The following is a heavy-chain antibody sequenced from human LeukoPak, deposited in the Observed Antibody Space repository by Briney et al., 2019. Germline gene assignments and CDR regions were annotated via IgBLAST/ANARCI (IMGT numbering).Heavy chain of an antibody. CDR1: GFTFSSYS. CDR2: ISSSSSYI. D-gene: IGHD6-19*01. Sequence: GGSLRLSCAASGFTFSSYSMNWVRQAPGKELEWVSSISSSSSYIYYADSVKGRFTISRDNAKNSLYLQMNSLRAEDTAVYYCARGKFRSGWFDYWGQGTLVTVFS. J-gene: IGHJ4*02. V-gene: IGHV3-21*01. CDR3: ARGKFRSGWFDY.